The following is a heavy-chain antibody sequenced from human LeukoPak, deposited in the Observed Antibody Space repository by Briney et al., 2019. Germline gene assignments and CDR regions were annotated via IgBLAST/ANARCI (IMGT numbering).Heavy chain of an antibody. CDR2: IRYDGTDK. J-gene: IGHJ4*02. V-gene: IGHV3-30*02. CDR3: APRVVVITAPFDY. CDR1: GFTFSSFG. D-gene: IGHD2-21*01. Sequence: PGGSLRLSCAASGFTFSSFGMHWGRHAPGKRLEWVAFIRYDGTDKYYADSVKGRFTISRDNSKNTLYLQMNSLRPEDTAVYYCAPRVVVITAPFDYWGQGTLVTVSS.